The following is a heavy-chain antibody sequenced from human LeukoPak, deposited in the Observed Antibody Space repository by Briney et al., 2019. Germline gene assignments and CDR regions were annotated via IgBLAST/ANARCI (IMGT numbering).Heavy chain of an antibody. CDR2: VYYSRSA. V-gene: IGHV4-39*07. Sequence: SETLSLTCSVSAGSITSYSYHWGWIRQSPGKGLEWVGSVYYSRSADYNPSPESRVTISLDMSKNEVSLKLSSVTAADTAVYFCARGVATRRQFFYYMDVGGNGTTVTVSS. J-gene: IGHJ6*03. CDR3: ARGVATRRQFFYYMDV. CDR1: AGSITSYSYH. D-gene: IGHD5-12*01.